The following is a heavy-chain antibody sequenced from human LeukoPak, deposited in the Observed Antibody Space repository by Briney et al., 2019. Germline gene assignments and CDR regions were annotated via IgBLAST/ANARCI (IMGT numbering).Heavy chain of an antibody. CDR3: AKDRLQFDY. CDR1: GFTFSTYG. CDR2: ISGSGGST. V-gene: IGHV3-23*01. Sequence: GGSLRLSCAASGFTFSTYGMHWVRQAPGKGLEWVSAISGSGGSTYYADSVKGRFTISRDNSKNTLYLQMNSLRAEDTAVYYCAKDRLQFDYWGQGTLVTVSS. J-gene: IGHJ4*02. D-gene: IGHD5-12*01.